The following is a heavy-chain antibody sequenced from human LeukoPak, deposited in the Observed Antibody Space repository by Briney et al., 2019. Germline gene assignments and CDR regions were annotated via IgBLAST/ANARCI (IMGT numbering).Heavy chain of an antibody. CDR2: IYYSGST. Sequence: SETLSLTCTVSGGSISSSSYYWGWIRQPPGKGLEWIGSIYYSGSTYYNPSLKSRVTISVDTSKNQFSLKLSSATAADTAVYYCARRDVGASDFDYWGQGTLVTVSS. V-gene: IGHV4-39*01. D-gene: IGHD1-26*01. J-gene: IGHJ4*02. CDR3: ARRDVGASDFDY. CDR1: GGSISSSSYY.